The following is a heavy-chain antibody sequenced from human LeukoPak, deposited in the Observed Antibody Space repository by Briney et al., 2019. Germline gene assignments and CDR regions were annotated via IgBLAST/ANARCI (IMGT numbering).Heavy chain of an antibody. CDR3: AKDSPFSYYYDSSGYHYCFDY. CDR2: ISGDGGST. Sequence: PGGSLRLSCAASGFTFDDYAMHWVRQAPGKGLEWVSLISGDGGSTYYADSVKGRFTISRDNSKNSLYLQMNSLRTEDTALYYCAKDSPFSYYYDSSGYHYCFDYWGQGTLVTVSS. J-gene: IGHJ4*02. V-gene: IGHV3-43*02. CDR1: GFTFDDYA. D-gene: IGHD3-22*01.